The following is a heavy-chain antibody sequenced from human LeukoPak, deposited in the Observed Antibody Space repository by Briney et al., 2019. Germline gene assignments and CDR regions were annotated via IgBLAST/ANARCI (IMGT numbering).Heavy chain of an antibody. CDR1: GYTFTSYD. Sequence: ASVKVSCKASGYTFTSYDINWVRQATGQGLEWMGWMNPNSGNTGYAQKFQGRVTMTRDTYISTAYKELSRLRSDDTAVYYCARERELLSFDYWGQGTLVTVSS. V-gene: IGHV1-8*01. J-gene: IGHJ4*02. D-gene: IGHD1-26*01. CDR2: MNPNSGNT. CDR3: ARERELLSFDY.